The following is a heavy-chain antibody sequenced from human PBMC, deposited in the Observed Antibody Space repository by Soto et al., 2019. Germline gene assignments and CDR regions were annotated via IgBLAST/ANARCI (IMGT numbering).Heavy chain of an antibody. CDR2: IYYSGST. J-gene: IGHJ4*02. D-gene: IGHD1-26*01. Sequence: SETLSLTCTVSGGSISSYYWSWIRQPPGKGLEWIGYIYYSGSTNYNPSLKSRVTISVDTSKNQFSLKLSSVTAADTAVYYCARDGRRWELFDYWGQGTLVTVSS. CDR3: ARDGRRWELFDY. CDR1: GGSISSYY. V-gene: IGHV4-59*01.